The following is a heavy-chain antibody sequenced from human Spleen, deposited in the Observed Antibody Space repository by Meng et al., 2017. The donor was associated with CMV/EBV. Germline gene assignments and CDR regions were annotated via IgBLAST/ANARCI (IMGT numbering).Heavy chain of an antibody. J-gene: IGHJ6*02. Sequence: GESLKISCAASGFTFSGYAFHWVRQAPGKGLEWVALISYDGGNEFYADSVKGRFTISRDNAKNSLYLQMNSLRAEDTALYFCARDLAAVTAMVRYYYYGMDVWGQGTTVTVSS. CDR2: ISYDGGNE. CDR3: ARDLAAVTAMVRYYYYGMDV. D-gene: IGHD5-18*01. CDR1: GFTFSGYA. V-gene: IGHV3-30-3*01.